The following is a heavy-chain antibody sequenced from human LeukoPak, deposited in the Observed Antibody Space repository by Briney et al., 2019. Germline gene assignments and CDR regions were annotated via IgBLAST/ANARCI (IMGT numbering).Heavy chain of an antibody. CDR1: GYTFTSYY. CDR3: ARGVNVVVPAAIDFDY. J-gene: IGHJ4*02. CDR2: INPSGGST. D-gene: IGHD2-2*01. Sequence: ASVKVSCKASGYTFTSYYMHWVRQAPGQGLEWMGIINPSGGSTSYAQKFQGRVTMTRDTSTSTIYMELSSLRSEDTAVHYCARGVNVVVPAAIDFDYWGQGTLVAVSS. V-gene: IGHV1-46*03.